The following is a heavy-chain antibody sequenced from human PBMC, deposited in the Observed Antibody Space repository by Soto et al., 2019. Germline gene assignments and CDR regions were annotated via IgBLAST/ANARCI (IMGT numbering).Heavy chain of an antibody. CDR1: GYTFTSYY. J-gene: IGHJ6*02. Sequence: QVQLVQSGAEVKKPGASVKVSCKASGYTFTSYYIHCVRQAPGQGLEWMGVINPSGGSTSYAQKFQCRVTMTRDTSTSTVYMELSSLRSEDTAVYYCARVRGGELYDGMDVWGQGTTVTVSS. D-gene: IGHD3-10*01. CDR3: ARVRGGELYDGMDV. CDR2: INPSGGST. V-gene: IGHV1-46*01.